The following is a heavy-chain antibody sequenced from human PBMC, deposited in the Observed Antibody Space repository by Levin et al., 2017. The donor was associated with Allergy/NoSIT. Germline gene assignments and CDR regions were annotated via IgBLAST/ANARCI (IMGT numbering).Heavy chain of an antibody. CDR3: GRTSSY. V-gene: IGHV3-53*01. CDR2: IYSGGST. D-gene: IGHD6-6*01. CDR1: GFSVSSNY. J-gene: IGHJ4*02. Sequence: LSLTCAASGFSVSSNYMSWVRQAPGKGLEWVSVIYSGGSTYYADSVRGRFTISRDNSKNTLYLQLNSLGVEDTAVYYCGRTSSYWGQGTLVTVSS.